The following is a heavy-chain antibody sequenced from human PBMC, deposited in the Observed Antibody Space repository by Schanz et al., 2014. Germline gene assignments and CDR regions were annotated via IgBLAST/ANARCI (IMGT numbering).Heavy chain of an antibody. Sequence: VQLLESGGGLVQPGGSLRLSCVASGFTFSSYDVFWVRQAPGKGLEWVSFVHPGGSTYYPDSVKGRFTISRDSSKNTLYLQMNSLRPEDTAIYYCAKNQYDDVDLSSFYFDFWGQGTLVTVSS. D-gene: IGHD3-10*02. V-gene: IGHV3-NL1*01. CDR2: VHPGGST. CDR3: AKNQYDDVDLSSFYFDF. J-gene: IGHJ4*02. CDR1: GFTFSSYD.